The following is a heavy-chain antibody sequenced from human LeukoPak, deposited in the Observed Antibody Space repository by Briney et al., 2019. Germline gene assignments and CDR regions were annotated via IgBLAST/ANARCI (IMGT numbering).Heavy chain of an antibody. J-gene: IGHJ4*02. V-gene: IGHV3-30*02. CDR1: RFTFSSYG. D-gene: IGHD6-6*01. CDR2: IRYDGSNK. Sequence: GGSLRLSCAASRFTFSSYGMHWVRQAPGKGLEWVAFIRYDGSNKYYADSVKGRFTISRDNSKNTVYLQLDSLRAEDTAVYYCARDSSRKFDFWGQGTLVTVSS. CDR3: ARDSSRKFDF.